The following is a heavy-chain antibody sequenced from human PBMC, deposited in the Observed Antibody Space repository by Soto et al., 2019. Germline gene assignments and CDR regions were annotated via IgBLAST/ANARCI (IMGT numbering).Heavy chain of an antibody. CDR2: INHSGST. J-gene: IGHJ5*02. V-gene: IGHV4-34*01. Sequence: PSATPSPTGAVSGWTFSEHYWIWIRTNTGKGLEWIGEINHSGSTNYNPSFKSRVTISVDTSKNQFSLYLSSVTAADTAVIYCARGVGGYSYGGLDAWGQRSLVIVSS. D-gene: IGHD5-18*01. CDR1: GWTFSEHY. CDR3: ARGVGGYSYGGLDA.